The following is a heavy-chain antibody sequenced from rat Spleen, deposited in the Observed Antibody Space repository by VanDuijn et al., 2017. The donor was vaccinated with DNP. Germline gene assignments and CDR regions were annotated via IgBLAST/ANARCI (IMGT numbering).Heavy chain of an antibody. J-gene: IGHJ1*01. D-gene: IGHD1-6*01. V-gene: IGHV5S13*01. CDR1: GFTFSNYG. Sequence: EVQLVESGGGLVQPGRSLKVSCAASGFTFSNYGMAWVRQAPTKGLEWVASISTGGTKTHYRDSVKGRFTISRDNAKNTQYLQMDSLRSEDKATYYCAKHGDYYGYWYFDFWGPGTMVTVSS. CDR3: AKHGDYYGYWYFDF. CDR2: ISTGGTKT.